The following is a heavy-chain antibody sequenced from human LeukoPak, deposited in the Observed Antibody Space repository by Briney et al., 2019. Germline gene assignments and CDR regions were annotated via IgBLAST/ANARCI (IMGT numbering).Heavy chain of an antibody. J-gene: IGHJ3*02. Sequence: GASVKVSCKASGYTFTGYYMHWVRQAPGQGLEWMGWNNPNSGGTNYAQKFQGRVTMTRDTSISTAYMELSRLRSDDTAVYYCATLFGEHRRGDDAFDIWGQGTMVTVSS. CDR3: ATLFGEHRRGDDAFDI. CDR1: GYTFTGYY. V-gene: IGHV1-2*02. CDR2: NNPNSGGT. D-gene: IGHD3-10*01.